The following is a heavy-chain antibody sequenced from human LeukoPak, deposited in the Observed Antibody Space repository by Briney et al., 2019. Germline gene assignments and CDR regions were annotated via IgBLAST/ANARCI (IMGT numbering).Heavy chain of an antibody. CDR1: GFTFSSYW. CDR3: ARDTAMANYYYYGMDV. D-gene: IGHD5-18*01. CDR2: INSDGSST. J-gene: IGHJ6*02. V-gene: IGHV3-74*01. Sequence: GSLRLSCAASGFTFSSYWMHWVRQAPGKGLVWVSRINSDGSSTSYADSVKGRFTISRDNAKNTLYLQMNSLRAEDTAVYYCARDTAMANYYYYGMDVWGQGTTVTVSS.